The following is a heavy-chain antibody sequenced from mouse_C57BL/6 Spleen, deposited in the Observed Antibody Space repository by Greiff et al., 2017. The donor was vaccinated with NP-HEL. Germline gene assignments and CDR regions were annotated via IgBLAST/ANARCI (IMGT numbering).Heavy chain of an antibody. D-gene: IGHD2-3*01. CDR1: GFTFSDYG. CDR2: ISSGSSTI. J-gene: IGHJ4*01. CDR3: ATIYDGYYDYAMDY. V-gene: IGHV5-17*01. Sequence: EVKVEESGGGLVKPGGSLKLSCAASGFTFSDYGMHWVRQAPEKGLEWVAYISSGSSTIYYADTVKGRFTISRDNAKNTLFLQMTSLRSEDTAMYYCATIYDGYYDYAMDYWGQGTSVTVSS.